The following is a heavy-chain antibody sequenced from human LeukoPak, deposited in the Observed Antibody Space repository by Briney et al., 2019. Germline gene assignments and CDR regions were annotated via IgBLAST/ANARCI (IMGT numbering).Heavy chain of an antibody. J-gene: IGHJ4*02. CDR1: GFSFSVYA. CDR2: FGGRGGGP. V-gene: IGHV3-23*01. D-gene: IGHD1-26*01. Sequence: PGGSLRLSCAASGFSFSVYAMNWVRQAPGKGLEWVSNFGGRGGGPWHAASVKGRFSISRDNSKNTLYLQMSSLSDEDTALYYCAKARGATVNDPADYWGQGILVTVSS. CDR3: AKARGATVNDPADY.